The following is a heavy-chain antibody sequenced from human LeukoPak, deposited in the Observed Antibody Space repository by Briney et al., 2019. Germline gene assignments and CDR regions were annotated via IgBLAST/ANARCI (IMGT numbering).Heavy chain of an antibody. CDR3: ARVYGDGTFDY. CDR2: ISSSGSTI. J-gene: IGHJ4*02. Sequence: GGSLRLSCAASGFTFSSYEMNWVRQAPGKGLEWVSYISSSGSTIYYADSVKGRFTISRDNAKNSLYLQMNSLRAEDTAAYYCARVYGDGTFDYWGQGTLVTVSS. CDR1: GFTFSSYE. D-gene: IGHD4-17*01. V-gene: IGHV3-48*03.